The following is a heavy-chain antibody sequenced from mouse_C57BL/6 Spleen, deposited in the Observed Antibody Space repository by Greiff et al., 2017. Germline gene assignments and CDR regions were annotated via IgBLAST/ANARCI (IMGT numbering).Heavy chain of an antibody. CDR2: ISSGSSTI. V-gene: IGHV5-17*01. Sequence: EVHLVESGGGLVKPGGSLKLSCAASGFTFSDYGMHWVRQAPEKGLEWVAYISSGSSTIYYADTVKGRFTISRDNAKNTLFLQMTSLRSEDTAMYYCARDYGSNFDYWGQGTTLTVSS. D-gene: IGHD1-1*01. CDR3: ARDYGSNFDY. CDR1: GFTFSDYG. J-gene: IGHJ2*01.